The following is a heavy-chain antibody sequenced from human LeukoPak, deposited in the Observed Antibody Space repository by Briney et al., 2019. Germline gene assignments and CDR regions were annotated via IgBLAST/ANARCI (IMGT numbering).Heavy chain of an antibody. D-gene: IGHD3-22*01. J-gene: IGHJ5*02. CDR3: ARAPYSSGYYYNWFDP. CDR1: GYSFTSYW. V-gene: IGHV5-51*01. CDR2: IYPGDSDT. Sequence: GESLKISCKGSGYSFTSYWIGWVRQMPGKGLEWMGIIYPGDSDTRYSPSFQGQVTISADKSISTAYLQWSSLKASGTAMYYCARAPYSSGYYYNWFDPWGQGTLVTVSS.